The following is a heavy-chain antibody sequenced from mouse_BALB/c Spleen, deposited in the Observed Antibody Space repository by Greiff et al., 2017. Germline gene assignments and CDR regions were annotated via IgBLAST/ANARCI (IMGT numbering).Heavy chain of an antibody. J-gene: IGHJ3*01. Sequence: QVHVKQSGAELVKPGASVKLSCKASGYTFTSYYMYWVKQRPGQGLEWIGEINPSNGGTNFNEKFKSKATLTVDKSSSTAYMQLSSLTSEDSAVYYCTITAWFADWGQGTLVTVSA. V-gene: IGHV1S81*02. D-gene: IGHD1-1*01. CDR1: GYTFTSYY. CDR3: TITAWFAD. CDR2: INPSNGGT.